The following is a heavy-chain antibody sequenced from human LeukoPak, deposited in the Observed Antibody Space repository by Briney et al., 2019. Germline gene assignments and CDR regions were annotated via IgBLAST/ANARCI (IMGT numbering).Heavy chain of an antibody. CDR3: AKVAPLAVAWSYFQH. CDR2: ISGSGGST. J-gene: IGHJ1*01. D-gene: IGHD6-19*01. CDR1: GFTFSNYG. Sequence: GGSLRLSCAASGFTFSNYGMHWVRQAPGKGLEWVSAISGSGGSTYYADSVKGRFTISRDNSKNTLYLQMNSLRAEDTAVYYCAKVAPLAVAWSYFQHWGQGTLVTVSS. V-gene: IGHV3-23*01.